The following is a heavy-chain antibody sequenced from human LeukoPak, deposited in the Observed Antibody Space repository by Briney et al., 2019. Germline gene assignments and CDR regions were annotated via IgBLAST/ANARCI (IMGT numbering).Heavy chain of an antibody. CDR2: IYHSGST. D-gene: IGHD2-2*01. V-gene: IGHV4-30-2*01. CDR1: GGSISSGGYY. J-gene: IGHJ4*02. Sequence: SQTLSLTCTVSGGSISSGGYYWSWIRQPPGKGLEWIGYIYHSGSTYYNPPPKSRDTISVDRSKNQFSLNLSSVTAADTAVYYCARGGFHCSSTSCYPENFDYWGQGTLVTVSS. CDR3: ARGGFHCSSTSCYPENFDY.